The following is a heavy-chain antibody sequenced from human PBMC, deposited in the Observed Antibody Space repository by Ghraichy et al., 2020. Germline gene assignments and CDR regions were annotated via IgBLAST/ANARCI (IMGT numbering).Heavy chain of an antibody. Sequence: GGSLRLSCAASGFTFSSYAMSWVRQAPGKGLEWVSAISGSGGSTYYADSVKGRFTISRDNSKNTLYLQMNSLRAEDTAVYYCAKELGSDYGDYDPDCFDYWGQGTLVTVSS. CDR3: AKELGSDYGDYDPDCFDY. J-gene: IGHJ4*02. D-gene: IGHD4-17*01. CDR2: ISGSGGST. V-gene: IGHV3-23*01. CDR1: GFTFSSYA.